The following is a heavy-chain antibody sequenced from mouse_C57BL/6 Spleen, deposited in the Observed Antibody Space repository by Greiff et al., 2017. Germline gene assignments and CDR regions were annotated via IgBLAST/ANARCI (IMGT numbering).Heavy chain of an antibody. CDR2: IHPSDSDT. V-gene: IGHV1-74*01. CDR3: AIPYDGYYPFDY. CDR1: GYTFTSYW. Sequence: QVHVKQPGAELVKPGASVKVSCKASGYTFTSYWMHWVKQRPGQGLEWIGRIHPSDSDTNYNQKFKGKATLTVDKSSSTAYMQLSSLTSEDSAVYYCAIPYDGYYPFDYWGQGTTLTVSS. D-gene: IGHD2-3*01. J-gene: IGHJ2*01.